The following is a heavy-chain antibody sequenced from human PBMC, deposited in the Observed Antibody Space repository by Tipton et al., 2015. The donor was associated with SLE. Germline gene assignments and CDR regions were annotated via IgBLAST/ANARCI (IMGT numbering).Heavy chain of an antibody. CDR3: ARVEIYYGSLYGMDV. J-gene: IGHJ6*02. V-gene: IGHV1-18*01. D-gene: IGHD3-10*01. CDR2: ISAYNGNT. CDR1: GGTFSSYA. Sequence: QLVQSGPEVKKPGSSVKVSCKASGGTFSSYAISWVRQAPGQGLEWMGWISAYNGNTNYAQKLQGRVTMTTDTSTSTAYMELRSLRSDDTAVYYRARVEIYYGSLYGMDVWGQGTTVTVSS.